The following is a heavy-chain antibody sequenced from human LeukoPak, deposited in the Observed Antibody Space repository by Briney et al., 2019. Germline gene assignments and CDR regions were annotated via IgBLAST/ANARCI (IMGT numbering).Heavy chain of an antibody. CDR2: VSGSGGST. Sequence: GGSLRLSCEASGFSFRIYAISWVRQAPGKGLEWVSAVSGSGGSTFYADSVKGRFTISRDNPKNTLYLQLNSLRAEDTAVYYCAKDPIFSGSYGVFDSWGQGTLVTVSS. V-gene: IGHV3-23*01. D-gene: IGHD1-26*01. J-gene: IGHJ4*02. CDR3: AKDPIFSGSYGVFDS. CDR1: GFSFRIYA.